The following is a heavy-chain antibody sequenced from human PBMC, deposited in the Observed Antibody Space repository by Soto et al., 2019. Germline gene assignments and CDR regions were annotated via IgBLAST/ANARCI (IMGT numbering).Heavy chain of an antibody. J-gene: IGHJ4*02. D-gene: IGHD3-9*01. CDR2: IYPGDPDT. CDR1: GYSFTSYW. Sequence: PGESLKISCKGSGYSFTSYWIGWVRQMPGKGLEWMGIIYPGDPDTRYSPSFQGQVTISADKSISTAYLQWSSLKASDTAMYYCARWGSKERGILTGYYFDYWGQGTLVTVSS. V-gene: IGHV5-51*01. CDR3: ARWGSKERGILTGYYFDY.